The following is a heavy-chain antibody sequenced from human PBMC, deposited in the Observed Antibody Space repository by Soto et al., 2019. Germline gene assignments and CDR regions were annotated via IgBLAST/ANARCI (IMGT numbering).Heavy chain of an antibody. J-gene: IGHJ4*02. Sequence: SGPKLVNPTQTLTLTCTFSGFSLSTSGMRVSWIRQPPGKALEWLARIDWDDDKYYSTSLKTRLTISKDTSKNQVVLTMTNMDPVDTATYYCAQHYYGSGSYDYYFDYWGQGTLVTVSS. V-gene: IGHV2-70*04. CDR1: GFSLSTSGMR. CDR3: AQHYYGSGSYDYYFDY. D-gene: IGHD3-10*01. CDR2: IDWDDDK.